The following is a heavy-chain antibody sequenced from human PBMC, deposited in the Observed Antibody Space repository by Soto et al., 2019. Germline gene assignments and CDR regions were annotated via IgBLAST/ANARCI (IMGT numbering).Heavy chain of an antibody. CDR1: GFTFSSYG. CDR2: ISYDGSNK. V-gene: IGHV3-30*18. D-gene: IGHD2-2*03. J-gene: IGHJ6*03. Sequence: GGSLRLSCAASGFTFSSYGMHWVRQAPGKGLEWVAVISYDGSNKYYADSVKGRFTISRDNSKNTLYLQMNSLRAEDTAVYYCAKEGGYCSSTSCYAALGYYYYYMDVWGKGTTVTVSS. CDR3: AKEGGYCSSTSCYAALGYYYYYMDV.